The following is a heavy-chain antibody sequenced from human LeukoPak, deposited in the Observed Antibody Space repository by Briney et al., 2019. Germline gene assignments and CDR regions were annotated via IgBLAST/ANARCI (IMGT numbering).Heavy chain of an antibody. CDR2: ISYDGSNK. CDR3: ARDVGVNMI. Sequence: GGSLRLSCAASGFTFSSYGMHWVRQAPGKGLEWVAVISYDGSNKYYADSVKGRFTISRDNSKNTLYLQVNSLGDDDTAVYYCARDVGVNMIWGQGTLVTVSS. J-gene: IGHJ4*02. D-gene: IGHD3-22*01. V-gene: IGHV3-30*03. CDR1: GFTFSSYG.